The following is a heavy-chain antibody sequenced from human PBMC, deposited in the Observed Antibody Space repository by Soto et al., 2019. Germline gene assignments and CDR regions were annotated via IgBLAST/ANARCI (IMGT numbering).Heavy chain of an antibody. Sequence: SETLSLTCTVSGASISGFYWSWVRKSAGKGLEWIGRIYATGTTDYNPSLKSRVMMSVDTCKKQFSLKLRSVTAADTAVYYCVRDGTKTLRDWFDPWGQGXSVTVYS. J-gene: IGHJ5*02. CDR1: GASISGFY. CDR3: VRDGTKTLRDWFDP. V-gene: IGHV4-4*07. CDR2: IYATGTT. D-gene: IGHD1-1*01.